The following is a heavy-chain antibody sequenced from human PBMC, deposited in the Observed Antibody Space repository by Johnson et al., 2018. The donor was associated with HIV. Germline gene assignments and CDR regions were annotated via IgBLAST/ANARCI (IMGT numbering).Heavy chain of an antibody. D-gene: IGHD4-17*01. V-gene: IGHV3-11*01. CDR1: GFTFSDYY. CDR3: AWRTVTARVEI. Sequence: QVQLVESGGGVVQPGRSLRLSCAASGFTFSDYYMTWIRQAPGKGLEWLSFISSSGDIIRYADSVKGRFTISRDNAKNSLILQMNSLRDEDTAVYYCAWRTVTARVEIWGQGTLVTVSS. J-gene: IGHJ3*02. CDR2: ISSSGDII.